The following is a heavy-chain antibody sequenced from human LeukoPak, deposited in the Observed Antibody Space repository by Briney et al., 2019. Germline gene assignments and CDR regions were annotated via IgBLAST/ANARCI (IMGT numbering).Heavy chain of an antibody. J-gene: IGHJ4*02. D-gene: IGHD4-17*01. CDR3: ARERATVTTELDC. V-gene: IGHV4-4*07. CDR2: VFTSGST. Sequence: SETLSLTCTVSGRSISGYYWGWIRQPAGKGLEWIGRVFTSGSTNYNPSVKSRVTISIDKSKNEFYLNLNSVTATDTALYYCARERATVTTELDCWGQGILVTVSS. CDR1: GRSISGYY.